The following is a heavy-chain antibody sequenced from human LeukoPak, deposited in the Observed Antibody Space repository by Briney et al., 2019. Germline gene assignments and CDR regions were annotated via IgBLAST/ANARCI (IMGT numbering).Heavy chain of an antibody. Sequence: GGSLRLSCAASGFTSNSYSMNWVRQAPGKGLEWVSYITSSSSTIQYADSVKGRFIISRDNAKSSLYLQMNSLRAEDTAVYYCARERIAAGGLIDYWGQGTLVTVSS. CDR2: ITSSSSTI. CDR3: ARERIAAGGLIDY. D-gene: IGHD6-13*01. J-gene: IGHJ4*02. V-gene: IGHV3-48*01. CDR1: GFTSNSYS.